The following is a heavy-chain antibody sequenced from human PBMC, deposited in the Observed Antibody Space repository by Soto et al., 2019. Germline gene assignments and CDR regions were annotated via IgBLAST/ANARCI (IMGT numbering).Heavy chain of an antibody. V-gene: IGHV4-59*01. CDR1: GDSLTRNY. CDR3: ARTLSGGFDY. CDR2: IHNGRST. J-gene: IGHJ4*02. Sequence: PLETLSLTCPVSGDSLTRNYWSWIRQPPGKGLEWLAYIHNGRSTNYNPSLMSRVSISLDTSKSQFSLNLNSVTAADTAVYYCARTLSGGFDYWGQGTLVTVSS.